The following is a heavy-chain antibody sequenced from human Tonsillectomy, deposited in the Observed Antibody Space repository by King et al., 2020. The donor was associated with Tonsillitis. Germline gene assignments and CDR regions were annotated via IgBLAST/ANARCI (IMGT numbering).Heavy chain of an antibody. D-gene: IGHD3-10*01. V-gene: IGHV3-64D*06. CDR2: ISSNGGST. Sequence: VQLVESGGGLVQPGGSLRLSCSASGFTFSSYAMHWVRQAPGKGLEYVSAISSNGGSTYYADSVKGRFTISIDNSKNTLYLQMSSLRAEDTAVYYCVKGRTYYYGSGSFNDYWGQGTLVTVSS. CDR1: GFTFSSYA. CDR3: VKGRTYYYGSGSFNDY. J-gene: IGHJ4*02.